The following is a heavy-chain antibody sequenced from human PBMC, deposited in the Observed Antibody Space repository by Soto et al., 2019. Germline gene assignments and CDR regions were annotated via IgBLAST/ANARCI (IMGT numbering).Heavy chain of an antibody. CDR1: GGSISSYY. CDR2: IYYSGST. Sequence: PSETLSLTCTVSGGSISSYYWNWIRQPPGKGLEWIGYIYYSGSTNYNPSLKSRVTISLDTSKNQFSLKLSSVTAEDTALYYCAKGRSYYYYGVDVWGQGTTVTVSS. CDR3: AKGRSYYYYGVDV. V-gene: IGHV4-59*12. J-gene: IGHJ6*02.